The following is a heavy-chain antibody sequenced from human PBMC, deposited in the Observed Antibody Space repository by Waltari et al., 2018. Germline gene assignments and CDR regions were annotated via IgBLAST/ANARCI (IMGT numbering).Heavy chain of an antibody. J-gene: IGHJ6*02. V-gene: IGHV1-2*02. CDR2: INPNSGGT. Sequence: QVQLVQSGAEVKKPGASVKVSCKASGYTFTAYYMHWLRQAPGQGLKWMGCINPNSGGTNYAQKFQGRVTMTTDTSISTAYMELSRLSSDDTAVYYCGRDTGSSWTYGMDVWGQGTTVTVSS. D-gene: IGHD6-13*01. CDR1: GYTFTAYY. CDR3: GRDTGSSWTYGMDV.